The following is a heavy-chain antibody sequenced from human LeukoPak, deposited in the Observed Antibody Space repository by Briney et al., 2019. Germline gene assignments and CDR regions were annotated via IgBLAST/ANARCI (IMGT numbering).Heavy chain of an antibody. J-gene: IGHJ4*02. Sequence: GGSLRLSCAASGFAFSTYAMRWVRQPPGKGLEWVSSMTGSAGSTYYADSVKGRFTISRDNSKNTLYLQMNSLRAEDTAVYYCAKGQQLESKLDYWGQGTLVTVSA. CDR1: GFAFSTYA. D-gene: IGHD6-13*01. CDR2: MTGSAGST. CDR3: AKGQQLESKLDY. V-gene: IGHV3-23*01.